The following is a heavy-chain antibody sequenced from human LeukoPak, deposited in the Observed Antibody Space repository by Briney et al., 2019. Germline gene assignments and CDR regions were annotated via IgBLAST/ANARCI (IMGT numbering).Heavy chain of an antibody. CDR1: GGSISSGGYY. CDR2: IYYSGST. J-gene: IGHJ4*02. Sequence: PSQTLSLTCTVSGGSISSGGYYWSWLRQHPGKGLEWIGYIYYSGSTDYNPSLKSRVTISVDTSKNQFSLKLSSVTAADTAVYYCARGPHDYVWGSYRYTQSYYFDYWGQGTLVTVSS. CDR3: ARGPHDYVWGSYRYTQSYYFDY. V-gene: IGHV4-31*03. D-gene: IGHD3-16*02.